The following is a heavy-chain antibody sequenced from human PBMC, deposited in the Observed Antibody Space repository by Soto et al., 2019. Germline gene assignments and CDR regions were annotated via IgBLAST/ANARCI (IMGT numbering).Heavy chain of an antibody. CDR3: AKGGRQWLVTSDFNY. CDR2: VSHDGRNT. V-gene: IGHV3-30*18. J-gene: IGHJ4*02. Sequence: GGSLRLSCAASGFTFSDYAMHWVRQAPGKGLEWVAVVSHDGRNTHYADSVKGRLTISRESSKNTVSLKITNLKAEDTAVYYCAKGGRQWLVTSDFNYWGQGA. D-gene: IGHD6-19*01. CDR1: GFTFSDYA.